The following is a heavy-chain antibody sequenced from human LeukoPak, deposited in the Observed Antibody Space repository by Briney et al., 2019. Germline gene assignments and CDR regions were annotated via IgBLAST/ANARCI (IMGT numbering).Heavy chain of an antibody. CDR1: GYSISSGYY. J-gene: IGHJ5*02. CDR3: ARRNSNYHIDT. Sequence: SETLSLTCAVSGYSISSGYYWAWIRQPPGKGLEWIGNVFHTGNTYYNPSLKSRLTISVDTSNNQFSLRLSSVTAADTAVYFCARRNSNYHIDTWGQGTLVTVSS. CDR2: VFHTGNT. D-gene: IGHD4-11*01. V-gene: IGHV4-38-2*01.